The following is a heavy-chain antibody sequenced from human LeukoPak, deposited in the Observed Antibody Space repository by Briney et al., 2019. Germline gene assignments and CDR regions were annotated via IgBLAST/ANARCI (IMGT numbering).Heavy chain of an antibody. J-gene: IGHJ6*02. CDR3: ARVYERFLEWLAPKYGMDV. CDR2: INHSGST. D-gene: IGHD3-3*01. V-gene: IGHV4-34*01. CDR1: GGSFSGYY. Sequence: SETLSLTCAVYGGSFSGYYWSWIRQPPGKGLEWIGEINHSGSTNYNPSLKSRATISVDTSKNQFSLKLSSVTAADTAVYYCARVYERFLEWLAPKYGMDVWGQGTTVTVSS.